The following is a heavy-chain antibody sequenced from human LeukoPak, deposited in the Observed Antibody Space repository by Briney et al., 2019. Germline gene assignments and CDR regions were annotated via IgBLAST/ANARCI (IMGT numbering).Heavy chain of an antibody. J-gene: IGHJ4*02. CDR3: ARHGPDRSGGSCYSLIDY. CDR2: IYYSGST. Sequence: PSETLSLTCTVSGGSISSYYWSWIRQPPGKGLEWIGHIYYSGSTNYNPSLKSRVTISVDTSKNQFSLKLSSVTAADTAVYYCARHGPDRSGGSCYSLIDYWGQGTLVTVSS. CDR1: GGSISSYY. V-gene: IGHV4-59*08. D-gene: IGHD2-15*01.